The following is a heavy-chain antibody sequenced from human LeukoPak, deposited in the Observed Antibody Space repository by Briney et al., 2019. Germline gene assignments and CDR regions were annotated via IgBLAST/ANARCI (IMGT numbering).Heavy chain of an antibody. CDR3: ARGGGGEYSSGWYDY. CDR1: GGSISSYY. Sequence: PSETLSLTCTVSGGSISSYYWSWIRQPPGKGLEWIGYIYYSGTTNYNPSLKSRVTISVATSKNQFSLNLSSVPAADTAVYYCARGGGGEYSSGWYDYWGQGTLVTVSS. D-gene: IGHD6-19*01. J-gene: IGHJ4*02. CDR2: IYYSGTT. V-gene: IGHV4-59*01.